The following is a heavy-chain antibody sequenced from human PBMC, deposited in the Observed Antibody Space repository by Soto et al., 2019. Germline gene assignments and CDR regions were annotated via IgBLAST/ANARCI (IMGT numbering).Heavy chain of an antibody. V-gene: IGHV4-61*08. CDR3: ARGFAYGDYVGNDY. CDR1: GGSISSGDYY. Sequence: TSETLSLTCTVSGGSISSGDYYWSWIRQPPGKGLEWIGYIYYSGSTNYNPSLKSRVTISVDTSKNQFSLKLSSVTAADTAVYYCARGFAYGDYVGNDYWGQGTLVTVSS. J-gene: IGHJ4*02. D-gene: IGHD4-17*01. CDR2: IYYSGST.